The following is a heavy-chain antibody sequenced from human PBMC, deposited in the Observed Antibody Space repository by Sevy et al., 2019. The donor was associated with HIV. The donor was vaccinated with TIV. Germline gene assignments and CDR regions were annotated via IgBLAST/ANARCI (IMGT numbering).Heavy chain of an antibody. V-gene: IGHV3-23*01. CDR2: ISGSGGST. Sequence: GGSLRLSCAASGFTFDDYAMHWVRQAPGKGLEWVSGISGSGGSTYYADSVKGRFTISRDNSKNTLYLQMNSLRAEDTAVYYCAKDVSGSRRNFDYWGQGTLVTVSS. CDR3: AKDVSGSRRNFDY. J-gene: IGHJ4*02. CDR1: GFTFDDYA. D-gene: IGHD1-26*01.